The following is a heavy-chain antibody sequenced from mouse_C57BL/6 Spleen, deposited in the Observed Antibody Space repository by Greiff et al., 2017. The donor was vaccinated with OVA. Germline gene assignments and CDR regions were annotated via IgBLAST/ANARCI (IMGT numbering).Heavy chain of an antibody. CDR2: IRSKSSNYAT. J-gene: IGHJ1*03. CDR1: GFTFNTYA. Sequence: EVQGVESGGGLVQPKGSLKLSCAASGFTFNTYAMHWVRQAPGKGLEWVARIRSKSSNYATYYADSVKDRFTISRDDSQSMLYLQMNNLKTEDTAMYYCVRDGDYGRYFDVWGTGTTVTVSS. CDR3: VRDGDYGRYFDV. V-gene: IGHV10-3*01. D-gene: IGHD2-13*01.